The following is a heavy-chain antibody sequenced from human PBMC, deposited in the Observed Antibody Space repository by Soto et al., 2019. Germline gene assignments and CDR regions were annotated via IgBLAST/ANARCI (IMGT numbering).Heavy chain of an antibody. V-gene: IGHV4-39*01. CDR3: ARQEATRYWYFDL. J-gene: IGHJ2*01. D-gene: IGHD2-15*01. CDR2: IYYSGST. Sequence: SETLSLTCTVSGGSISSSSYYWGWIRQPPGKGLEWIGSIYYSGSTYYNPSLKSRVTISVDTSKNQFSLKLSSVTAADTAVYSWARQEATRYWYFDLWGRGPLVPVS. CDR1: GGSISSSSYY.